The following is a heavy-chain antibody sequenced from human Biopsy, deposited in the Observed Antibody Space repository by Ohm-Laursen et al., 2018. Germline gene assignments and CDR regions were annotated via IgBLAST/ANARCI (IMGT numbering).Heavy chain of an antibody. CDR1: GFSFSSYG. D-gene: IGHD1-1*01. CDR2: LWYDGTNK. Sequence: SLRLSCAASGFSFSSYGMHWARQAPGKGQEWVAVLWYDGTNKYYADSVKGRFTISRDNSKNTLYLQMNSLRAEDTAMYYCARPTNARAGGAPFDIWGQGTMVTVSS. J-gene: IGHJ3*02. CDR3: ARPTNARAGGAPFDI. V-gene: IGHV3-33*01.